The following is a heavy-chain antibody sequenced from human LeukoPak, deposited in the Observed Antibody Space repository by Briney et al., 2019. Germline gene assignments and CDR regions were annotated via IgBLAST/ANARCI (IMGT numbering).Heavy chain of an antibody. CDR2: IRPDGNFQ. CDR3: ARGVGATPAHYGY. CDR1: GFSFSSYW. J-gene: IGHJ4*02. D-gene: IGHD2-15*01. V-gene: IGHV3-7*01. Sequence: PGGSLRLSCATSGFSFSSYWMNWVRQAPGKGLEWAANIRPDGNFQDYVDSVKGRFSISRDNAKNTLYLQMNSLRAEDTGVYYCARGVGATPAHYGYWGQGTRVTVSS.